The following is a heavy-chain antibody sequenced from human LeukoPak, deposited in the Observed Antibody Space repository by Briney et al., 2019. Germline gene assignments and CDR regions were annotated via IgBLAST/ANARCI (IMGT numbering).Heavy chain of an antibody. CDR3: ARDTSAEGYLDY. CDR1: GGSISSGSYY. Sequence: PSETLSLTCTVSGGSISSGSYYWSWIRQHPGKGLEWIGYIHYSGNTYYNPSLKSRVTIAVDTSKNQFSLKMNSVTAADTALYYCARDTSAEGYLDYWGQGTLVTVSS. V-gene: IGHV4-31*03. CDR2: IHYSGNT. J-gene: IGHJ4*02.